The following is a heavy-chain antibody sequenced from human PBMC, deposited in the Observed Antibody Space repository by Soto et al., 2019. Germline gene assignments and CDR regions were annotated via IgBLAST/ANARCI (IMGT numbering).Heavy chain of an antibody. Sequence: ASVKVSCKASGGTFSSDAISWVRQAPGQGLEWMGGIIPIFGTANYAQKFQGRVTITADESTSTAYMELSSLRSEDTAVYYCARDQGYCSGGSCYSYYYYGMDVWGQGTTVTVSS. CDR2: IIPIFGTA. V-gene: IGHV1-69*13. J-gene: IGHJ6*02. D-gene: IGHD2-15*01. CDR3: ARDQGYCSGGSCYSYYYYGMDV. CDR1: GGTFSSDA.